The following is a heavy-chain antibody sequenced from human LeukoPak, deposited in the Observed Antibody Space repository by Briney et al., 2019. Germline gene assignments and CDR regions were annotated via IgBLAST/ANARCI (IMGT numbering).Heavy chain of an antibody. CDR2: IKQDGSEK. J-gene: IGHJ4*02. Sequence: GGSLRPSCAASGFSFNNYWMGWVRQAPGKGLEYVGNIKQDGSEKYYVDSLKGRFTISRDNAKNSLYLQMNSLRVEDTAVYYCVRDDRSDSGSYYDNYWGQGTLVTVSS. CDR3: VRDDRSDSGSYYDNY. CDR1: GFSFNNYW. V-gene: IGHV3-7*01. D-gene: IGHD3-10*01.